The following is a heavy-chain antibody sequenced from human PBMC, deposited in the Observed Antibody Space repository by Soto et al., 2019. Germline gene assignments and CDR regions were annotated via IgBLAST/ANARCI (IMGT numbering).Heavy chain of an antibody. J-gene: IGHJ6*02. CDR1: GDSVSSNSAA. CDR2: TYYRSKWYN. D-gene: IGHD6-13*01. V-gene: IGHV6-1*01. CDR3: ARDFFPTEYSSPSAVGEGIAAAGTHYYYGMDV. Sequence: PSQTLSLTCAISGDSVSSNSAAWNWIRQSPSRGLEWLGRTYYRSKWYNDYAVSVKSRITINPDTSKNQFSLQLNSVTPEDTAVYYCARDFFPTEYSSPSAVGEGIAAAGTHYYYGMDVWGQGTTVTVSS.